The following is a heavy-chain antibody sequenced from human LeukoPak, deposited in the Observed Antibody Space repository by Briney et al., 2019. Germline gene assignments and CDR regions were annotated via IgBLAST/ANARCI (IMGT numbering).Heavy chain of an antibody. CDR2: IYPDVSDT. J-gene: IGHJ4*02. CDR3: VRHISGRARCRLDY. CDR1: GYTFSNYW. Sequence: GEPLKIPCENHGYTFSNYWIGWVRKLPGQGLEWLGIIYPDVSDTRYSPSFEDQVIISADKSTRTVYLQWSSLKAADTAMYYCVRHISGRARCRLDYWGQGTLVTVSS. V-gene: IGHV5-51*01. D-gene: IGHD3-10*01.